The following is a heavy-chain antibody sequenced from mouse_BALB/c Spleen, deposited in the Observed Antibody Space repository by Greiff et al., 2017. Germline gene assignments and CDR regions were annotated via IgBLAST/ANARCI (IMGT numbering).Heavy chain of an antibody. Sequence: EVKLQESGPGLVKPSQSLSLTCSVTGYSITSGYYWNWIRQFPGNKLEWMGYISYDGSNNYNPSLKNRISITRDTSKNQFFLKLNSVTTEDTATYYCARDSMNYYAMDYWGQGTSVTVSS. J-gene: IGHJ4*01. D-gene: IGHD2-3*01. CDR1: GYSITSGYY. CDR3: ARDSMNYYAMDY. V-gene: IGHV3-6*02. CDR2: ISYDGSN.